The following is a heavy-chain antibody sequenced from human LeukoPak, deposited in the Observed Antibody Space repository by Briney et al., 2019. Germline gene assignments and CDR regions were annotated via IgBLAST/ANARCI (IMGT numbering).Heavy chain of an antibody. J-gene: IGHJ4*02. V-gene: IGHV3-21*05. Sequence: GGSLRLSCAASGFTFSSYGMHWVRQAPGKGLEWVSYISSSGSDIYYADSVKGRFTISRDNAKNSLYLHMNSLRAEDTAVYYCARDYGGSSPFDYWGQGTLVTVSS. CDR1: GFTFSSYG. CDR3: ARDYGGSSPFDY. D-gene: IGHD4-23*01. CDR2: ISSSGSDI.